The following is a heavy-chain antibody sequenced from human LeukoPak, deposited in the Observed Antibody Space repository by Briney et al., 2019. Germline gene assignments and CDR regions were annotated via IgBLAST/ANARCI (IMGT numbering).Heavy chain of an antibody. D-gene: IGHD3-10*01. CDR1: GFTFSSYS. V-gene: IGHV3-21*01. J-gene: IGHJ5*02. CDR3: ARDIAPDTPYYGSGNNWFDP. CDR2: ISSSSSYI. Sequence: KPGGSLRLSCAASGFTFSSYSMNWVRQAPGKGLEWVSSISSSSSYIYYADSVKGRFTISRDNAKNSLYLQMNSLRAEDTAVYYCARDIAPDTPYYGSGNNWFDPWGQGTLVTVSS.